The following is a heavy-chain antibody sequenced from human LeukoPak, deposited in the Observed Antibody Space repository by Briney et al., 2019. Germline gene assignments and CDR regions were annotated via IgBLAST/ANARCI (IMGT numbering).Heavy chain of an antibody. D-gene: IGHD2-2*01. CDR2: INTDSTDI. Sequence: PGGSLRLSRAASGFIFSRDEMNWVRQAPRKGRKWVSYINTDSTDIHYADTVKGRSTISRDNARNTLYLQLGSVRAEDSAVYYCARDTFQPGLIDCWGQGTLVTVSS. V-gene: IGHV3-48*03. CDR3: ARDTFQPGLIDC. J-gene: IGHJ4*02. CDR1: GFIFSRDE.